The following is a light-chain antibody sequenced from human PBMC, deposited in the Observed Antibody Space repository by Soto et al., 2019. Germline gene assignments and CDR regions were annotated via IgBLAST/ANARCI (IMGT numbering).Light chain of an antibody. CDR1: QSVSTN. CDR3: QEYSKWPLFT. CDR2: AAS. V-gene: IGKV3-15*01. Sequence: EIVVTQSPGILSVSPGDRATLSCRASQSVSTNLAWSQQKPGQAPTLLIYAASTRATGIPARFTGSGSGTDFTLTISSLQSEDFAVYYCQEYSKWPLFTFGPGTRVDIK. J-gene: IGKJ3*01.